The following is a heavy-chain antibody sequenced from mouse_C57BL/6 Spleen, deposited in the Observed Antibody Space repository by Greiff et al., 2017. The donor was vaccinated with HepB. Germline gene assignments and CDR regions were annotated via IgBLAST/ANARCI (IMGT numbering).Heavy chain of an antibody. J-gene: IGHJ1*03. D-gene: IGHD1-1*01. V-gene: IGHV1-82*01. CDR1: GYAFSSSW. CDR3: ARSSYYGSSYDWYFDV. CDR2: IYPGDGDT. Sequence: QVQLQQSGPELVKPGASVKISCKASGYAFSSSWMNWVKQRPGKGLEWIGRIYPGDGDTNYNGKFKGKATLTADKSSSTSYMQLSSLTSEDSAVYFCARSSYYGSSYDWYFDVWGTGPTVTFSS.